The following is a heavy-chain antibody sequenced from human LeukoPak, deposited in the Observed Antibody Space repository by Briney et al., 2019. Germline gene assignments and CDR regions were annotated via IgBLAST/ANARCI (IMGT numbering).Heavy chain of an antibody. D-gene: IGHD1-1*01. V-gene: IGHV3-23*01. Sequence: GSLRLSCAGSGFTFGSYAMSWVRQAPGKGLEWVSSISGTGASTFYADSVKGRFTISRDNSKNTLYLQMDTVTAEDTAVYYCVTSWNRQQRDYWGQGILVTVSS. CDR3: VTSWNRQQRDY. CDR2: ISGTGAST. J-gene: IGHJ4*02. CDR1: GFTFGSYA.